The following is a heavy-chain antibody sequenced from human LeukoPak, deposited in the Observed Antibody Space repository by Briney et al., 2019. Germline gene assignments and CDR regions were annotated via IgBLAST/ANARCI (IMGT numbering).Heavy chain of an antibody. CDR3: TRGGTHFQFDY. J-gene: IGHJ4*02. CDR1: GGSISSSNW. Sequence: SGTLSLTCAVSGGSISSSNWWSWVRQPPGKGLEWIGEIFHTGSTSYNPSLKSRVTVSLDGSKQQFSLNLASVTAADTAVYYCTRGGTHFQFDYWGQGTPVTVSS. D-gene: IGHD3-16*01. V-gene: IGHV4-4*02. CDR2: IFHTGST.